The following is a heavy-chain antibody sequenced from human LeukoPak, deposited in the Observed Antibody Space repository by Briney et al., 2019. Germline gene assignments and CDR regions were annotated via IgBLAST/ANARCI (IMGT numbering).Heavy chain of an antibody. CDR2: IIPIFVTA. Sequence: ASVKVSCKASGGTFSSYAISWVRQAPGQGLEGMGGIIPIFVTANYAQKFQGRVTITADKSTSTAYMELSSLRSEDTAVYYCERAADYYGSGSYPYYFDYWGQGTLVTVSS. D-gene: IGHD3-10*01. J-gene: IGHJ4*02. CDR3: ERAADYYGSGSYPYYFDY. V-gene: IGHV1-69*06. CDR1: GGTFSSYA.